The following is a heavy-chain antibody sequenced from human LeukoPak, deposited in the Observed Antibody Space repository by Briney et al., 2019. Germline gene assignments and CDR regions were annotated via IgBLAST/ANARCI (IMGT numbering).Heavy chain of an antibody. D-gene: IGHD3-10*01. CDR3: ARDSYYGSGSFDY. CDR1: GFTFSSYE. Sequence: GGSLRLSCAGSGFTFSSYEVNWVRQTPWKGLEWVSYISSSGSAIYYADSVKGRFTISRDNAKNSVYLEMNSLRAEDTPVYYCARDSYYGSGSFDYWGQGTLVTVSS. V-gene: IGHV3-48*03. J-gene: IGHJ4*02. CDR2: ISSSGSAI.